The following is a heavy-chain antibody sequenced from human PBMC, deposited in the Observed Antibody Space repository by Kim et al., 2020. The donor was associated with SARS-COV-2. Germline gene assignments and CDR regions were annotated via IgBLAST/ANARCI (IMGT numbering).Heavy chain of an antibody. CDR3: ARDLRLITVTTSLVFDY. V-gene: IGHV3-21*01. D-gene: IGHD4-4*01. Sequence: VKGRFTISRDNAKNSLYLQMNSLRAEDTAVYYCARDLRLITVTTSLVFDYWGQGTLVTVSS. J-gene: IGHJ4*02.